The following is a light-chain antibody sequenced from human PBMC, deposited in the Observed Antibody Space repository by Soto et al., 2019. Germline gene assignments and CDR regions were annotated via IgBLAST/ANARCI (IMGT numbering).Light chain of an antibody. V-gene: IGLV1-40*01. CDR2: ENN. CDR1: RSNIGAGYE. Sequence: QSVLTQPPSGSEAPGQRVTIPCTGSRSNIGAGYEAHWYQQVPGTAPKLLIYENNNRPSGVPDRFSGSKSGTSAPLAITGLQAEDSAEYDCQSYDSSLSGYGFGTGTKVTVL. J-gene: IGLJ1*01. CDR3: QSYDSSLSGYG.